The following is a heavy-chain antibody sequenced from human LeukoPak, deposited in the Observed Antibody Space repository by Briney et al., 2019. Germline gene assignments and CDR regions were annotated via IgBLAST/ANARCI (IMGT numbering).Heavy chain of an antibody. V-gene: IGHV3-74*01. CDR1: GFTFSSHW. D-gene: IGHD3-10*01. CDR3: AREGHGPGNYPFDF. Sequence: GGSLRLSCAASGFTFSSHWMHWVRQAPGKGLVWVSRINSDGSSTIDADSVKGRFTSSRDNAKNTVYLQMNGLRAEDTAVYYCAREGHGPGNYPFDFWGQGTLVTVSS. J-gene: IGHJ4*02. CDR2: INSDGSST.